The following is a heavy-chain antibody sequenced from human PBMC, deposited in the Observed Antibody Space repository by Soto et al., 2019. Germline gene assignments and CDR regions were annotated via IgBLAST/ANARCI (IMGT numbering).Heavy chain of an antibody. J-gene: IGHJ5*02. V-gene: IGHV4-59*02. Sequence: SETLSLTCTVSVGSVNSYYWSWIRQPPGKGLEWIGYINYSGSTNHNPSLKSRVTISVDTSKKQLSLKLTSVTAADTAVYYCARDSGDSRSDWFDPWGQGTLVTVSS. CDR2: INYSGST. D-gene: IGHD3-10*01. CDR1: VGSVNSYY. CDR3: ARDSGDSRSDWFDP.